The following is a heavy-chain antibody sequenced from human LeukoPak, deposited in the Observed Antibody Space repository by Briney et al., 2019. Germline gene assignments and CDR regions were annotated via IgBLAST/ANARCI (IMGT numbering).Heavy chain of an antibody. D-gene: IGHD5-18*01. CDR3: ARPSYGRYNWFDP. V-gene: IGHV4-39*01. CDR1: GGSISSTSNY. Sequence: SETLSLTCTVSGGSISSTSNYWGWIRQPPGKGLEWIGSIYYSGSTYYNPSLKSRVTISVDTSKNQFSLKLSSVTAADTAVYYCARPSYGRYNWFDPWGQGTLVTVSS. CDR2: IYYSGST. J-gene: IGHJ5*02.